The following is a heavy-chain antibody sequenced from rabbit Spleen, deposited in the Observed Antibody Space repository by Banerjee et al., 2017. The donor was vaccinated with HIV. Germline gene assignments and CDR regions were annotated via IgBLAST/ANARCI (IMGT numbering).Heavy chain of an antibody. CDR1: GFSFSSGYD. D-gene: IGHD1-1*01. J-gene: IGHJ6*01. CDR3: ARDTSSSFSSYGMDL. CDR2: IYAGSSAFT. V-gene: IGHV1S45*01. Sequence: QEQLVESGGGLVKPGASLTLTCKASGFSFSSGYDMCWVRQAPGKGLEWIASIYAGSSAFTYFASWAKGRFTISKTSSTTVTLQMTSLTAADTATYFCARDTSSSFSSYGMDLWGQGTLVTVS.